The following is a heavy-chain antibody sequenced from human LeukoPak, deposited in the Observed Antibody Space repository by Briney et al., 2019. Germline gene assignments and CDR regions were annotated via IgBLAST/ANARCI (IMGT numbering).Heavy chain of an antibody. CDR1: EFTFSSYA. CDR2: ISYDGSNK. Sequence: MIPSSAACEFTFSSYARSGLHKPPGKGVEWVAVISYDGSNKYYADSVKGRFTISRDNSKNTLYLKMNSLRAEDTAVYYCARDEARVVPAAISSFGYWGQGTLVTVSS. D-gene: IGHD2-2*02. J-gene: IGHJ4*02. CDR3: ARDEARVVPAAISSFGY. V-gene: IGHV3-30*04.